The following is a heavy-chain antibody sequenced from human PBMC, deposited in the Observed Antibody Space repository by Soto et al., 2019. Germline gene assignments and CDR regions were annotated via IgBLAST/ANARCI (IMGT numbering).Heavy chain of an antibody. J-gene: IGHJ6*02. V-gene: IGHV1-69*12. CDR1: GGTFSSYA. D-gene: IGHD3-16*01. Sequence: QVQLVQSGAEVKKPGSSVKVSCKASGGTFSSYAISWVRQAPGQGLEWMGGIIPIFGTADYAQKFQGRVTITADDCTSTAYMELRSLRSEDPAVYYCARHLGGNHYYYGMDVWGQGTTVTVSS. CDR3: ARHLGGNHYYYGMDV. CDR2: IIPIFGTA.